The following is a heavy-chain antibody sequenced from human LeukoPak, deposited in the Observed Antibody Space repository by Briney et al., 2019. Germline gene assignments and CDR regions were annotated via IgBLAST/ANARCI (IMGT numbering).Heavy chain of an antibody. D-gene: IGHD2-15*01. CDR2: IKVDGSDI. V-gene: IGHV3-7*03. Sequence: PGGSLRLSCAASGFTFTNDFMTWVRQAPGRGLGWGANIKVDGSDIHYVDSVTGRFTISSDNARNSLYLQMNSLIADDTAAYYCAPHSGPLGGYWGQGTLVTVSS. CDR1: GFTFTNDF. J-gene: IGHJ4*02. CDR3: APHSGPLGGY.